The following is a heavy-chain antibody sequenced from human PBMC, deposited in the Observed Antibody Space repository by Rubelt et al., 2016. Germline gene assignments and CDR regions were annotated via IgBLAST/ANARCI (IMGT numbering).Heavy chain of an antibody. V-gene: IGHV4-39*01. CDR1: GGSISSSSYY. CDR2: IYYSGST. J-gene: IGHJ4*02. CDR3: ARHPLNSGPDY. Sequence: QLQLQESGPGLVKPSETLSLTCTVSGGSISSSSYYWGWIRQPPGKGLEWIGSIYYSGSTYYNPALKRRVTISVDTSKNPFSRKLSSVTAADTAVDYCARHPLNSGPDYWGQGTLVTVSS. D-gene: IGHD1-26*01.